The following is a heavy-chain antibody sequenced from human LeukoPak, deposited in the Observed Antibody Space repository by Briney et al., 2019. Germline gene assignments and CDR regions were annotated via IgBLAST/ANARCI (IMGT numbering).Heavy chain of an antibody. CDR2: ISSSGSTI. V-gene: IGHV3-11*01. D-gene: IGHD3-9*01. CDR1: GFTFRNYW. CDR3: ARAARGPTYYDILTGSFFDY. Sequence: PGGSLRLSCAASGFTFRNYWMHWVRQAPGKGLEWVSYISSSGSTIYYADSVKGRFTISRDNAKNSLYLQMNSLRAEDTAVYYCARAARGPTYYDILTGSFFDYWGQGTLVTVSS. J-gene: IGHJ4*02.